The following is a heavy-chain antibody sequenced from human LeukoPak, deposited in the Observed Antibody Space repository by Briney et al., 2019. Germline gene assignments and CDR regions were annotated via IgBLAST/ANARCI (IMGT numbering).Heavy chain of an antibody. J-gene: IGHJ4*02. D-gene: IGHD5-18*01. CDR1: GRSISSHY. CDR2: IYYSGST. CDR3: ARQPWIQLWLIDY. V-gene: IGHV4-59*11. Sequence: PSETVSLTCALSGRSISSHYWSWIRHPPGKGLEWIGYIYYSGSTNYNPSLKSRVTISVDTPKNEFSLKLSSVTAADTAVYYCARQPWIQLWLIDYWGQGTLVTVSS.